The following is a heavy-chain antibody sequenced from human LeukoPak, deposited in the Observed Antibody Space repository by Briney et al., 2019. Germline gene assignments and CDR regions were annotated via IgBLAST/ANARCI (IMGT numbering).Heavy chain of an antibody. V-gene: IGHV4-59*01. J-gene: IGHJ4*02. CDR3: ARESDTAMNDY. CDR2: IYYSGST. D-gene: IGHD5-18*01. CDR1: GGSISSYY. Sequence: SETLSLTCTVSGGSISSYYWSWIRQPPGKGLEWIGYIYYSGSTNYNPSLKSRVTISVDTSKNQFSLKLSPVTAADTAVYYCARESDTAMNDYWGQGTLVTVSS.